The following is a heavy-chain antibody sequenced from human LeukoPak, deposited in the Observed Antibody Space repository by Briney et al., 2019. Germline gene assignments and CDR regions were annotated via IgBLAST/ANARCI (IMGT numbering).Heavy chain of an antibody. CDR1: GYTFTSYY. Sequence: ASVKVSCKASGYTFTSYYMHWVRQAPGQGLEWMGIINPSGGSTSYAQKFQGRVTMTRDMSTSTVYMELSSLRSEDTAVYYCARVGTAMVTLTGAMDCWGQGTLVTVSS. D-gene: IGHD5-18*01. J-gene: IGHJ4*02. CDR2: INPSGGST. V-gene: IGHV1-46*01. CDR3: ARVGTAMVTLTGAMDC.